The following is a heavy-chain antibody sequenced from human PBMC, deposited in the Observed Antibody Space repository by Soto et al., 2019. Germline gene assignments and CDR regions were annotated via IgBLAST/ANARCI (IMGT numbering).Heavy chain of an antibody. CDR2: IIPIFGTA. V-gene: IGHV1-69*01. J-gene: IGHJ4*02. Sequence: KASGGTFSSYAISWVRQAPGQGLEWMGGIIPIFGTANYAQKFQGRVTITADESTSTAYMELSSLRSEDTAVYYCARAWGAAAGTLFDYWGQGTLVTVSS. CDR3: ARAWGAAAGTLFDY. D-gene: IGHD6-13*01. CDR1: GGTFSSYA.